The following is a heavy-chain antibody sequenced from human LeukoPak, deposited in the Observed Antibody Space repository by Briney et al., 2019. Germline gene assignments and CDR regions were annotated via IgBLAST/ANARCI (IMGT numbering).Heavy chain of an antibody. Sequence: YGGGTTYYADSVKGRFTVSRDKSKNMMYLQMNSLRAEDAAVYYCARFSGPGMQHYYYYMDVWGTGTTVTVSS. V-gene: IGHV3-53*01. D-gene: IGHD3-10*01. CDR3: ARFSGPGMQHYYYYMDV. J-gene: IGHJ6*03. CDR2: YGGGTT.